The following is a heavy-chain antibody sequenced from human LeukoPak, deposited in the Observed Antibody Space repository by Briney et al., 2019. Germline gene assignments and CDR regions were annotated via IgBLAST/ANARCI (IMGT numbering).Heavy chain of an antibody. CDR3: AKDLIWFGELFLSPCQKY. CDR2: ISYDGSNK. D-gene: IGHD3-10*01. CDR1: GFTFSSYS. J-gene: IGHJ4*02. Sequence: QSGGSLRLSCAASGFTFSSYSMNWVRQAPGKGLEWVAVISYDGSNKYYADSVKGRFTISRDNSKNTLYLQMNSLRAEDTAVYYCAKDLIWFGELFLSPCQKYWGQGTLVTVSS. V-gene: IGHV3-30*18.